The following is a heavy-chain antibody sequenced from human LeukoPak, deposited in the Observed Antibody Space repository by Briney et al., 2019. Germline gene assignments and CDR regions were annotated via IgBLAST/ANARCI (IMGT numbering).Heavy chain of an antibody. V-gene: IGHV3-23*01. D-gene: IGHD4-11*01. CDR1: GFTFSSYA. CDR3: AKDRSVTTDYFDY. J-gene: IGHJ4*02. Sequence: PGGSLRLSCEASGFTFSSYAMSWVRQAPGKGLEWVSAISGSGGSTYYADSVKGRFTISRDNSKNTLYLQMNSLRAEDTAVYYCAKDRSVTTDYFDYWGQGTLVTVSS. CDR2: ISGSGGST.